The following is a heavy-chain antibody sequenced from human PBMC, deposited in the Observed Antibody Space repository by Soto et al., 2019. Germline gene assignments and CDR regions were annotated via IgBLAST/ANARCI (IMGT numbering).Heavy chain of an antibody. V-gene: IGHV3-74*01. D-gene: IGHD3-9*01. J-gene: IGHJ6*03. CDR2: INSDGSST. CDR3: ARELRYLYYYYYKDV. CDR1: GFTFSSYW. Sequence: GGSLRLSCAASGFTFSSYWMHWVRQAPGKGLVWVSRINSDGSSTSYADSVKGRFTISRDNAKNTLYLQMNSLRAEDTAVYYCARELRYLYYYYYKDVWGKGTTVTVSS.